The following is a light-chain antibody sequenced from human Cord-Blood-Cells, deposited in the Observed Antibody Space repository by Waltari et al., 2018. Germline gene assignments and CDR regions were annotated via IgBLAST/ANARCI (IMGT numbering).Light chain of an antibody. V-gene: IGKV1-5*03. J-gene: IGKJ2*01. CDR2: KAS. Sequence: QMTQSPSTLSASVGDRVTITCRASQSISSWLAWYQQKPGKAPKLLIYKASSLESGVPSRFSGSGSGTEFTLTISSLQPDDFATYYCQQYNSYSTFGQGTKLEIK. CDR1: QSISSW. CDR3: QQYNSYST.